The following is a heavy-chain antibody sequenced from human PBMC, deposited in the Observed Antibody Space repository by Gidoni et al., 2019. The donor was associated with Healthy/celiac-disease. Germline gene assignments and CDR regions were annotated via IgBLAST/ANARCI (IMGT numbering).Heavy chain of an antibody. Sequence: QVQLVQSGAEVKKPGASVKVSCKASGYTFTGYYMHWVRQAPGQGLEWTGWINPNSGGTNYAQKFQGRVTSTRDTSLSTAYMELSRLRSDDTAVYYCARDTYCSSTSCYTGRVHYYGMDVWGQGTTVTVSS. D-gene: IGHD2-2*02. CDR2: INPNSGGT. J-gene: IGHJ6*02. CDR1: GYTFTGYY. CDR3: ARDTYCSSTSCYTGRVHYYGMDV. V-gene: IGHV1-2*01.